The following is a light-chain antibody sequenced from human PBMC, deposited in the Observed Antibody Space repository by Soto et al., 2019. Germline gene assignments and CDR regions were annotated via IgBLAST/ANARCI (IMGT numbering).Light chain of an antibody. CDR3: QQYGSSPLT. Sequence: DIQMTQSPSTLSASVGEGVTITCRASQSLSNSLAWYQQKPGKAPKLLIYAASSLESGVPSRFSGSGSETEFTLTITSLQPDDFAAYYCQQYGSSPLTFGPGTKVDIK. J-gene: IGKJ3*01. V-gene: IGKV1-5*01. CDR1: QSLSNS. CDR2: AAS.